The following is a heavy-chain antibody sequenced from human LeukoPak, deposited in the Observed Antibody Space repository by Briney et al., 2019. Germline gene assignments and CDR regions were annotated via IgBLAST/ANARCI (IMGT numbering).Heavy chain of an antibody. CDR2: IYYSGNA. Sequence: SETLSLTCTVSGDSISTSNSYWGWIRQPPGKGLEWIGSIYYSGNAYYNPSLMSRVTISVDTSKNQFSLNLSSVTAADTAVYYCARAPHFFDTSGSRYYFDYWGQGTLVTVSS. J-gene: IGHJ4*02. CDR3: ARAPHFFDTSGSRYYFDY. CDR1: GDSISTSNSY. D-gene: IGHD3-22*01. V-gene: IGHV4-39*07.